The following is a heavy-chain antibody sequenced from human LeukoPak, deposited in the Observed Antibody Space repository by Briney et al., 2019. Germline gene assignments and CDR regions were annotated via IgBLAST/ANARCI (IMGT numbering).Heavy chain of an antibody. CDR2: IIPIFGTA. D-gene: IGHD4-17*01. CDR1: GGTFSSYA. Sequence: SVKVSCKASGGTFSSYAISWVRQAPGQGLEWMGGIIPIFGTANYAQKFQGRVTITADKSTSTAYMELSSLRSEDTAVYYCARDQEDYGAADYWGQGTPVTVSS. V-gene: IGHV1-69*06. J-gene: IGHJ4*02. CDR3: ARDQEDYGAADY.